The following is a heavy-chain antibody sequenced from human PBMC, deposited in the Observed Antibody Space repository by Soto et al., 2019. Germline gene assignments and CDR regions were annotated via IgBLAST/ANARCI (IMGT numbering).Heavy chain of an antibody. D-gene: IGHD2-15*01. CDR1: GXTVSNYG. CDR2: IKEDGSEK. CDR3: SRDVVVGAKALNY. Sequence: GSLRLSCAASGXTVSNYGMTWVRQAPGKGLEWVAKIKEDGSEKHYVDSVKGRFTISRDNAKNSLYLQMNSLRVEDTDVYFCSRDVVVGAKALNYWGQGALVTVSS. V-gene: IGHV3-7*01. J-gene: IGHJ4*02.